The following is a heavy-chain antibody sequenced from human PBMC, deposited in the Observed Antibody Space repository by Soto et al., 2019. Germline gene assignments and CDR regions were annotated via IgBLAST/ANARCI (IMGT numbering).Heavy chain of an antibody. D-gene: IGHD6-13*01. CDR2: IIPIPGIA. CDR3: ARGYSSSWSDY. CDR1: RGTFSSYT. V-gene: IGHV1-69*02. J-gene: IGHJ4*02. Sequence: QVQLVQSGAEVKKPGSSVKVSCKASRGTFSSYTISWVRQAPGQRLEWMGRIIPIPGIANYAQKFQGRVTITADKSTSRAYLELSSLRSEDTAVYYCARGYSSSWSDYWGQGTLVTVST.